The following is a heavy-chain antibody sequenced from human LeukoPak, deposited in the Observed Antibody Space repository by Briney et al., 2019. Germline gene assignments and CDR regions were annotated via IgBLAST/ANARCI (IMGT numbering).Heavy chain of an antibody. J-gene: IGHJ4*02. CDR2: VYPGDSDT. CDR1: GYSFSSYW. V-gene: IGHV5-51*01. Sequence: GESLKISCTGSGYSFSSYWIAWVRQMPGEGLEWVGAVYPGDSDTRDSPSLQGQVTISADKSISTAYLQWSSLKASDAAMYYCARMFGSGYMGHLGYWGQGTLVTVSS. CDR3: ARMFGSGYMGHLGY. D-gene: IGHD3-22*01.